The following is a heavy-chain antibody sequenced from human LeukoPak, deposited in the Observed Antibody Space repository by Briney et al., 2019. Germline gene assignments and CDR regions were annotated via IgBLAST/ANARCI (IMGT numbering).Heavy chain of an antibody. CDR1: GGSISSSSYY. Sequence: SETLSLTCTVSGGSISSSSYYWSWIRQHPGKGLEWIGYIYYSGSTYYNPSLKSRVTISVDTSKNQFSLKLSSVTAADTAVYYCARTPVGPLYGDYAYWFDPWGQGTLVTVSS. CDR3: ARTPVGPLYGDYAYWFDP. CDR2: IYYSGST. V-gene: IGHV4-31*03. J-gene: IGHJ5*02. D-gene: IGHD4-17*01.